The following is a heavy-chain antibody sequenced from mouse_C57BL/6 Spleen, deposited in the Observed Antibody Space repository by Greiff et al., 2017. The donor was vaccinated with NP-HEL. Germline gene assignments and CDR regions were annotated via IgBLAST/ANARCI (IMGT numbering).Heavy chain of an antibody. V-gene: IGHV1-82*01. CDR1: GYAFSSSW. D-gene: IGHD2-1*01. Sequence: VQLQQSGPELVKPGASVKISCKASGYAFSSSWMNWVKQRPGKGLEWIGRIYPGDGDTNYNGKFKGKATLTADKSSSTAYMQLSSLTSEDSAVYFCARWGGNYEDWYFDVWGTGTTVTVSS. CDR3: ARWGGNYEDWYFDV. CDR2: IYPGDGDT. J-gene: IGHJ1*03.